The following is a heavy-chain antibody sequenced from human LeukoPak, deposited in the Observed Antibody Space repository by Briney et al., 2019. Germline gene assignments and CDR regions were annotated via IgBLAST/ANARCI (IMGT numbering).Heavy chain of an antibody. CDR1: DYSITAGYY. V-gene: IGHV4-38-2*02. D-gene: IGHD4-23*01. J-gene: IGHJ4*02. Sequence: SETLSLTCSVSDYSITAGYYGGWIRQPPGKGLEWIGSLFHSGATYFTPSLKSRVAMSVDTSRNQFSLSLHSVTAADAAIYYCVRESGNGGHPLFDHWGQGTPVTVSS. CDR3: VRESGNGGHPLFDH. CDR2: LFHSGAT.